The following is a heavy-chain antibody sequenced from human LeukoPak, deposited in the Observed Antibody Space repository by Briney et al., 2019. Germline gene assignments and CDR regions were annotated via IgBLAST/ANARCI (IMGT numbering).Heavy chain of an antibody. D-gene: IGHD3-3*01. J-gene: IGHJ6*03. CDR2: ITGGGNAV. CDR1: GFTFSDYH. V-gene: IGHV3-11*01. Sequence: GGSLRLSCAASGFTFSDYHMNWIRQAPGKGVEWVSNITGGGNAVYYADSVKGRFTISRDNAKNSLYLQMNSLRAEDTAVYYCARGRDFWNSFRYHYYYMDVWGKGTTVSVS. CDR3: ARGRDFWNSFRYHYYYMDV.